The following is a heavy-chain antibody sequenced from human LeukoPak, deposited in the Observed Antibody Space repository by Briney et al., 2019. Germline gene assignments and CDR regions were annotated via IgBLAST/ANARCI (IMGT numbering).Heavy chain of an antibody. CDR2: IYPGDSDT. V-gene: IGHV5-51*01. Sequence: GESLKISCQGSGYSFTSYWVGWVRQMPGRGLEWMGIIYPGDSDTRYSPSFQGQVTISADKSISTAYLQWSSLTASDTAIYYCARAPTSPTFGSGSYFDYWGQGTLVTVSS. J-gene: IGHJ4*02. D-gene: IGHD3-10*01. CDR1: GYSFTSYW. CDR3: ARAPTSPTFGSGSYFDY.